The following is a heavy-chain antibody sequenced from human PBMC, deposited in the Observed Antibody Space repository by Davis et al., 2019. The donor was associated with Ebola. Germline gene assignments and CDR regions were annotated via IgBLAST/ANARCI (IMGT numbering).Heavy chain of an antibody. Sequence: MPSETLSLTCTVSGGSISSTDYSWGWVRQPPGRGLEWIGYMFDPSNTYYNPSLRSRVTISVDMSKNQFSLTLDSVTAADTGVYYCARLVTACSGGICYSDFDDWGQGTLVTVSS. J-gene: IGHJ4*02. V-gene: IGHV4-39*01. CDR1: GGSISSTDYS. CDR3: ARLVTACSGGICYSDFDD. CDR2: MFDPSNT. D-gene: IGHD2-15*01.